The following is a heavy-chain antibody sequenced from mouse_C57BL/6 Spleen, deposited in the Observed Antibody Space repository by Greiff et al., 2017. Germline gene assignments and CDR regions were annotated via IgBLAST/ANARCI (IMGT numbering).Heavy chain of an antibody. CDR2: INPSNGGT. Sequence: QVQLQQPGTELVKPGASVKLSCKASGYTFTSYWMHWVKQRPGQGLEWIGNINPSNGGTNYNEKFKSKATLTVDKSSSTAYMQLSRLTSEDAAVYYCARSYYYGSYWYFDVWGTGTTVTVSS. V-gene: IGHV1-53*01. CDR1: GYTFTSYW. CDR3: ARSYYYGSYWYFDV. D-gene: IGHD1-1*01. J-gene: IGHJ1*03.